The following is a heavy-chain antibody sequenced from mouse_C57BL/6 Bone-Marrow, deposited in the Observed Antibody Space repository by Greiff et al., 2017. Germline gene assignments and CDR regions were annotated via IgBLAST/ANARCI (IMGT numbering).Heavy chain of an antibody. CDR1: GYTFTSYW. CDR3: AGSGRNRTAWFAY. J-gene: IGHJ3*01. Sequence: QVQLQQPGAELVKPGASVKLSCKASGYTFTSYWMHWVKQRPGRGLVWFGWIVPNSGGNNYNQKFKNKATLTVDKPSSTAYMPLSSLTSEDSAVYYGAGSGRNRTAWFAYWGQGTLVTVSA. D-gene: IGHD3-1*01. V-gene: IGHV1-72*01. CDR2: IVPNSGGN.